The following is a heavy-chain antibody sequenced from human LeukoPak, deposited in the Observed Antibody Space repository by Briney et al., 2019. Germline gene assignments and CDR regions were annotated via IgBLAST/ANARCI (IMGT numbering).Heavy chain of an antibody. CDR2: IYYSGST. D-gene: IGHD6-19*01. Sequence: PSETLSLTCTVSGGSISSSNYYWSWIRQPPGKGLEWIGYIYYSGSTNYNPSLKSRVTLSVDTSKNQFSLKLSSVTAADTAVYYCARGLSVAGDAFDIWGQGTMVTVSS. J-gene: IGHJ3*02. CDR3: ARGLSVAGDAFDI. V-gene: IGHV4-61*01. CDR1: GGSISSSNYY.